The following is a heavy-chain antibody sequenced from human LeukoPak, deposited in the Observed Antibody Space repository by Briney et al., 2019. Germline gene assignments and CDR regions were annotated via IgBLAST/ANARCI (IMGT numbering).Heavy chain of an antibody. Sequence: SETLSLTCAVYGGSFSGYYWSWIRQPPGKGLEWIGEINHSGSTNYNPSLKSRVTISVDTSKNQFSLKLSSVTAADTAVYYCARETRAQQRARNYYYYYMDVWGKGTTVTISS. J-gene: IGHJ6*03. CDR2: INHSGST. V-gene: IGHV4-34*01. CDR3: ARETRAQQRARNYYYYYMDV. CDR1: GGSFSGYY. D-gene: IGHD6-13*01.